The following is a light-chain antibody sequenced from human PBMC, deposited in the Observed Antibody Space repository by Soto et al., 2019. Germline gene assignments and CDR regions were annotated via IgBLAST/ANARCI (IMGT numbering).Light chain of an antibody. CDR1: QSVSYY. J-gene: IGKJ5*01. CDR3: QQCSTWPPIA. CDR2: DAS. Sequence: EIVLTQSPATLSLSPGERATLSCRASQSVSYYLAWYQQKRGQAPRLLIYDASKRAPGIPARFSGSGSGTDFKLSIGSLEPGDFAVYYCQQCSTWPPIAFGQGTRLEIK. V-gene: IGKV3-11*01.